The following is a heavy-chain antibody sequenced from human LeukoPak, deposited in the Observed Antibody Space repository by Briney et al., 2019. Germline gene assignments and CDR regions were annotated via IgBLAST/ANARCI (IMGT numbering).Heavy chain of an antibody. CDR2: IYSSGST. D-gene: IGHD3-9*01. CDR1: GFSVCTNY. CDR3: ARRQDDSPLGY. V-gene: IGHV3-53*01. J-gene: IGHJ4*02. Sequence: GGSLRLSCAASGFSVCTNYMSWVRQAPGKGLEWVSVIYSSGSTYYADSVKGRFTISRDTSENTVYLQMNSLRADDTAVYYCARRQDDSPLGYWGQGTLVTVSS.